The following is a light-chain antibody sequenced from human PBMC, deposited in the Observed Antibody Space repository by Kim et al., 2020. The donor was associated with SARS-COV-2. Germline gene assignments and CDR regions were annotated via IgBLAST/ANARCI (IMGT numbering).Light chain of an antibody. CDR2: QDS. V-gene: IGLV3-1*01. CDR3: QAWDSSGVV. J-gene: IGLJ2*01. Sequence: SYELTQPPSVSVSPGQTASITCSGDKLGDKYACWYQQNPGQSPVLVIYQDSKRPSGIPERFSGSNSGNTATLTISGTQAMDEADYYCQAWDSSGVVFGGGTQLTVL. CDR1: KLGDKY.